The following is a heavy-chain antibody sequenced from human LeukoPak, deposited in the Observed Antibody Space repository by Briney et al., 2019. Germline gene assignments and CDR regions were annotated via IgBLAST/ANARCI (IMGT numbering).Heavy chain of an antibody. CDR1: GFTFSRDS. J-gene: IGHJ4*02. D-gene: IGHD2-2*01. V-gene: IGHV3-48*04. Sequence: PGGSLRLSCAASGFTFSRDSMNWVRQAPGKGLEWVSYISGSSSTIYYIDSVKGRFTISRDNAKNSVYLQMNSLRTEDTAVYYCAKDHCSSTSCFYFDYWGQGTLVTVSS. CDR3: AKDHCSSTSCFYFDY. CDR2: ISGSSSTI.